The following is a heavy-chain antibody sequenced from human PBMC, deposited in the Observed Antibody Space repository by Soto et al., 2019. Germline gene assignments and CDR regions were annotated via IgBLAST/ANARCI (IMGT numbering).Heavy chain of an antibody. J-gene: IGHJ4*02. CDR1: GGSISSYY. CDR2: IYYSGST. Sequence: SETLSLACTVSGGSISSYYWSWIRQPPGKGLEWIGYIYYSGSTNYNPSLKSRVTISVDTSKNQFSLKLSSVTAADTAVYYCVRYGDSLLFDYWGQGTLVTVSS. V-gene: IGHV4-59*01. D-gene: IGHD4-17*01. CDR3: VRYGDSLLFDY.